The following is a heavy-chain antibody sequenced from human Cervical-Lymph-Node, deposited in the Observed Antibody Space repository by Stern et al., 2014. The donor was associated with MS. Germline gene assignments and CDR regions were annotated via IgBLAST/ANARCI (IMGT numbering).Heavy chain of an antibody. CDR3: ARLQQRIDDAFDI. J-gene: IGHJ3*02. CDR1: GYSFTNYG. D-gene: IGHD1-1*01. CDR2: IYPGVSNA. V-gene: IGHV5-51*03. Sequence: EVQLVESGAEVKRPGESLKISCKGSGYSFTNYGIGWVRQMPGKGLEWMGIIYPGVSNARYSPSFQGQVTISADKSITTAYLQWSSLKASASAMYYCARLQQRIDDAFDIWGQGTMVTVSS.